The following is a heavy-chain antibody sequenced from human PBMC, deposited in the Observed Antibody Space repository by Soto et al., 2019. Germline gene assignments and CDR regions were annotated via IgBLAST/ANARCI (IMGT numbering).Heavy chain of an antibody. CDR2: IHYSGNT. CDR1: SASLSSSTYY. Sequence: QLQLQESGPGLVKPSETLSLTCSVSSASLSSSTYYWSWIRQPPGRGPEWIGSIHYSGNTYYKPSLKSRVRISIDTSRNQFSLKLTSVTAADTGVYYCASSSPFHYWGPGILVTVSS. J-gene: IGHJ4*02. V-gene: IGHV4-39*01. D-gene: IGHD6-6*01. CDR3: ASSSPFHY.